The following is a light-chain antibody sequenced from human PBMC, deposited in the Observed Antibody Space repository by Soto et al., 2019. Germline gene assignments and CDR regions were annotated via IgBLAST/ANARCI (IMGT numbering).Light chain of an antibody. V-gene: IGKV1-27*01. Sequence: DIQISKSPSSLSASVADRAVTTCRASQGISNYLAWYQQKPGKVPKLLIYAASTLQSGVPSRFSGSGSGTDFTLTISSLEPEDFAVYYCQQSSNWQGTFGRGTKVDIK. J-gene: IGKJ1*01. CDR3: QQSSNWQGT. CDR1: QGISNY. CDR2: AAS.